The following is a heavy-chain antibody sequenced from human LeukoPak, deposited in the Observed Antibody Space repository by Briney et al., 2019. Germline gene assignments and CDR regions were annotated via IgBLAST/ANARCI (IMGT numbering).Heavy chain of an antibody. CDR3: AELGITMIGGV. CDR2: ISSSGSTI. CDR1: GFTFSIYS. Sequence: GGSLRLSCAASGFTFSIYSMNWVRQAPGKGLEWVSYISSSGSTIYYADSVKGRFTIPRDNAKNSLYLQMNSLRAEDTAVYYCAELGITMIGGVWGKGTTVTISS. V-gene: IGHV3-48*04. D-gene: IGHD3-10*02. J-gene: IGHJ6*04.